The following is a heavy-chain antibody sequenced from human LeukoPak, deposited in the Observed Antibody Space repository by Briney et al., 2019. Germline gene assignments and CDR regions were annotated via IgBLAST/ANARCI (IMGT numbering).Heavy chain of an antibody. CDR3: ARLAARPY. D-gene: IGHD6-6*01. Sequence: GGSLRLSCAVSGFTVSTNFMSWVRQAPGRGLEWVSIIYADGGTSYADSVKGRFTISRDNSKNTVYLQMSSLRAEDTAVYYCARLAARPYWGQGTLDTVFS. CDR1: GFTVSTNF. J-gene: IGHJ4*02. V-gene: IGHV3-53*01. CDR2: IYADGGT.